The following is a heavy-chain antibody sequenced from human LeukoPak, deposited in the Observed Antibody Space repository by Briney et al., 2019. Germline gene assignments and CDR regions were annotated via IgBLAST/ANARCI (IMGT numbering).Heavy chain of an antibody. J-gene: IGHJ4*02. V-gene: IGHV3-30-3*01. D-gene: IGHD5-24*01. CDR3: ARDRRLQLEFFEY. CDR1: GFTFSRYA. CDR2: ISYAGDNK. Sequence: GGSLRLSCLASGFTFSRYAMHWVRQAPGKGLEWVALISYAGDNKQYADSVKGRFNISRDDYRNMLHLQMDSLRPEDTAVYYCARDRRLQLEFFEYWGQGILVTVTS.